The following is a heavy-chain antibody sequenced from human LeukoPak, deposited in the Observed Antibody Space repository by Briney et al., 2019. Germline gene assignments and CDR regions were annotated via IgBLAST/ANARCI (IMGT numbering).Heavy chain of an antibody. D-gene: IGHD4-23*01. CDR3: ASGGNPRYY. J-gene: IGHJ4*02. Sequence: GGSLRLSCAASGFAFSSYAMHWVRQAPGKGLEWVAVISYDGSNKYYADSVKGRFTISRDNSKNTLYLQMNSLRAEDTAVYYCASGGNPRYYWGQGTLVTVSS. V-gene: IGHV3-30*01. CDR2: ISYDGSNK. CDR1: GFAFSSYA.